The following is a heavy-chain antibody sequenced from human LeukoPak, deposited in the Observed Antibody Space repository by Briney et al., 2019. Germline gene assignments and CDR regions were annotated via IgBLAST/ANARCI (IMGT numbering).Heavy chain of an antibody. Sequence: GGSLRLSCEASGFTFSSYSMNWVRQAPGKGLEWVSYISSSSSTIYYADSVKGRFTISRDNSKNTLYLQMNSLRAEDTAVYYCAKDGDSSGWLSSWGQGTLVTVSS. CDR3: AKDGDSSGWLSS. CDR1: GFTFSSYS. V-gene: IGHV3-48*01. J-gene: IGHJ4*02. CDR2: ISSSSSTI. D-gene: IGHD6-19*01.